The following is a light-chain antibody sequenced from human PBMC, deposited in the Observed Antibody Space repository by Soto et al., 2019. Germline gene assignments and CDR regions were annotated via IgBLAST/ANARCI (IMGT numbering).Light chain of an antibody. V-gene: IGLV2-11*01. J-gene: IGLJ2*01. CDR2: DVS. CDR1: SSDVGGYNY. CDR3: CSYAGSYTFVV. Sequence: QSALTQPRSVSGSPGQSVTISCTGTSSDVGGYNYVSWYQQHPGKAPKLMIFDVSKRPSGVPDRFSGSKSGNMASLTISGLQAEDEADYYCCSYAGSYTFVVFGGGTQRTVL.